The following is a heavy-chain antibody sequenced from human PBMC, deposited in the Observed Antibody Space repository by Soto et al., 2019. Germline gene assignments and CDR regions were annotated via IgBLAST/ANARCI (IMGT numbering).Heavy chain of an antibody. CDR2: IYYRGST. V-gene: IGHV4-59*08. CDR3: AMTVTTLYNWFDP. J-gene: IGHJ5*02. D-gene: IGHD3-16*02. CDR1: GGSIRSNY. Sequence: QVQLQESGPVLVRPSETLSLTCTVSGGSIRSNYWSWIRQPPGKGLEWIGQIYYRGSTKYNPSLKRPVPISAAMSRNQVSLKLSSVTAADTAVYYCAMTVTTLYNWFDPWGQGTLVTVSS.